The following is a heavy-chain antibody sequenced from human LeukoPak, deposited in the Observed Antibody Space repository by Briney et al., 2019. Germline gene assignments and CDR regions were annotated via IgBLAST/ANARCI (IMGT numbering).Heavy chain of an antibody. J-gene: IGHJ4*02. Sequence: PGESLTLTCAASGFTFSSYAMSWVRQAQGQGLERVSAISGSGGSTYYADSVKGRFTISRDNSNNTLYLQMNSLRAEDTAVYYCAKDPRYCSSTSCVDYWGQGTLVTVSS. V-gene: IGHV3-23*01. CDR1: GFTFSSYA. CDR3: AKDPRYCSSTSCVDY. CDR2: ISGSGGST. D-gene: IGHD2-2*01.